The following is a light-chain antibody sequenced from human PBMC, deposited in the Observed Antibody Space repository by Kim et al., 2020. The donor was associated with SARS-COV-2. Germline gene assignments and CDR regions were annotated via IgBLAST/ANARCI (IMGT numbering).Light chain of an antibody. CDR3: QQHHSYSIT. CDR1: HSIGTS. J-gene: IGKJ4*01. CDR2: RAS. V-gene: IGKV1-5*03. Sequence: ESIGDRVTITCRASHSIGTSLAWYQQKPGKAPKVLVFRASNLESGVPSRFSGSGSGTEFTLAISSLQPDDFVSYYCQQHHSYSITFGGGTKVDIK.